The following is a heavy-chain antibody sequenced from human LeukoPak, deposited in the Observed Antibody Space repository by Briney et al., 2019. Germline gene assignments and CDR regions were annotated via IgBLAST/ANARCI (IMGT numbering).Heavy chain of an antibody. CDR1: GFSFDDYA. J-gene: IGHJ4*02. CDR2: ITWNSGSI. CDR3: ARVSVVTGGYDTSFDY. V-gene: IGHV3-9*01. Sequence: PGRSLRLSCAASGFSFDDYAMHWVRQAPGKGLEWVSGITWNSGSIGYADSVKGRFTISRDNSKNTLYLQMNSLRAEDTAVYYCARVSVVTGGYDTSFDYWGQGTLVTVSS. D-gene: IGHD5-12*01.